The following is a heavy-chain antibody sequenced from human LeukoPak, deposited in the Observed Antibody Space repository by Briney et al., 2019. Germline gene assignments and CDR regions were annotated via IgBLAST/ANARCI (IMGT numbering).Heavy chain of an antibody. D-gene: IGHD3-22*01. CDR3: ARDYYYDSSGRGDY. CDR2: INWNGGST. CDR1: GFTFDDYG. V-gene: IGHV3-20*04. J-gene: IGHJ4*02. Sequence: GGSLRLSCAASGFTFDDYGMSWVRQAPGKGLEWVSGINWNGGSTGYADSVKGRFTISRDNAKNSLYLQMNSLRAEDTALYYCARDYYYDSSGRGDYWSQGTLVTVSS.